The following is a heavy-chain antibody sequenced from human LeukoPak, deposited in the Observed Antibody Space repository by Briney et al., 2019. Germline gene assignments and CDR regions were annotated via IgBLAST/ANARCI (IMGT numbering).Heavy chain of an antibody. CDR3: ARLEWYYDFWSGNYGMDV. V-gene: IGHV4-34*01. CDR2: INHSGST. J-gene: IGHJ6*02. Sequence: NTSETLSLTCAVYGGSFSGYYWSWIRQPPGKGLEWIGEINHSGSTNYNPSLKSRVTISVDTSKNQFSLKLSSVTAADTAVYYCARLEWYYDFWSGNYGMDVWGQGTTVTVSS. CDR1: GGSFSGYY. D-gene: IGHD3-3*01.